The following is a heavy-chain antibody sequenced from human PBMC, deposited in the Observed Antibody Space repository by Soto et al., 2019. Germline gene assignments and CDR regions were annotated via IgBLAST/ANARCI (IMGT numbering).Heavy chain of an antibody. CDR1: GFTFSSYG. Sequence: QVQLVESGGGVVQPGRSLRLSCAASGFTFSSYGMHWVRQAPGKGLEWVAVIWYDGSNKYYADSVKGRFTISRDNSKHTLYLQMNSLRAEDTAVYYCARSRYCGGVCYSGFSDYWGQGTLVTVSS. V-gene: IGHV3-33*01. CDR2: IWYDGSNK. D-gene: IGHD2-21*02. J-gene: IGHJ4*02. CDR3: ARSRYCGGVCYSGFSDY.